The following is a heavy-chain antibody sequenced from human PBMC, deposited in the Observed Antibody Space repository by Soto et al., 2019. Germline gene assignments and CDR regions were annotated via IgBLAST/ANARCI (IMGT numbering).Heavy chain of an antibody. CDR2: ISSSSSTI. Sequence: EVQLVESGGGLVQPGGSLRLSCAASGFTFSSYSMNWVRQAPGKGLEWVSYISSSSSTIYYADSVKGRFTISRDNAKNAQYLQMNSLRDEDTAVYYCATDITRVRARDYWGQGTLVTVSS. CDR1: GFTFSSYS. V-gene: IGHV3-48*02. J-gene: IGHJ4*02. CDR3: ATDITRVRARDY. D-gene: IGHD3-10*01.